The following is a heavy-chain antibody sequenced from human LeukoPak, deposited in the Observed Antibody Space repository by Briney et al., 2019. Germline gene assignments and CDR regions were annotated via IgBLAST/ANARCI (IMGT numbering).Heavy chain of an antibody. V-gene: IGHV1-18*04. D-gene: IGHD2-2*03. CDR1: GYTFTSYG. CDR3: ARTDGYCSSTSCRPVAFDI. CDR2: ISAYNGNT. Sequence: ASVKVSCKASGYTFTSYGISWVRQAPGQGLEWMGWISAYNGNTNYAQKLQGRVTMTTDTSTSTAYMELRSLRSDDTAVYYCARTDGYCSSTSCRPVAFDIWGQGTMVTVSS. J-gene: IGHJ3*02.